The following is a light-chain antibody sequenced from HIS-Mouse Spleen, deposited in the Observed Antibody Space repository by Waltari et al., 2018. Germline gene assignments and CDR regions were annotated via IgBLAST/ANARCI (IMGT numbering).Light chain of an antibody. J-gene: IGLJ2*01. V-gene: IGLV2-8*01. CDR2: EVS. CDR1: SSDVGGYNY. Sequence: QSALTQPPSASGSPGQSVTISCTGTSSDVGGYNYVSWYQQHPGKAPKLMIYEVSNRPSGVPDRFPGSKSGNTASLTVSGLQAEDEADYYCSSYAGSNNVVFGGGTKLTVL. CDR3: SSYAGSNNVV.